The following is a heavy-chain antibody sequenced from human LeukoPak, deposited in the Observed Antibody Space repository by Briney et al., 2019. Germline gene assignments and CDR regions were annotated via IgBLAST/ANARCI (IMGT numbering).Heavy chain of an antibody. J-gene: IGHJ6*02. D-gene: IGHD3-10*01. V-gene: IGHV3-23*01. CDR3: AKVPYSDYGSGRSPFMDV. Sequence: GGSLRLSCAASVSTFSNYAMNWVRQAPGKGLEWVAVISYSGSSTYYADSVKGRFTISSDNSKNTLYLQMNRLEDEDTAIHYCAKVPYSDYGSGRSPFMDVWGQGTKVAVSS. CDR1: VSTFSNYA. CDR2: ISYSGSST.